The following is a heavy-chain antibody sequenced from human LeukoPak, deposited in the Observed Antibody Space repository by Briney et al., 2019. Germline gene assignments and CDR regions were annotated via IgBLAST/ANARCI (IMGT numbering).Heavy chain of an antibody. CDR2: ISSSGGST. CDR3: ARDSSRGYDYSDY. Sequence: PGGSLRLSCAASGFTFSSYAMNWVRQAPGKGLEWVSFISSSGGSTYYADSVKGRFTISRDNAKNSLSLQMNSLRDEDTAVYYCARDSSRGYDYSDYWGQGTLVTVSS. V-gene: IGHV3-23*01. D-gene: IGHD5-12*01. J-gene: IGHJ4*02. CDR1: GFTFSSYA.